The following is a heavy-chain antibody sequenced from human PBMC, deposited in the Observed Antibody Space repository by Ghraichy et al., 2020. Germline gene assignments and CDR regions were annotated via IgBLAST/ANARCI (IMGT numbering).Heavy chain of an antibody. CDR3: ARYYDSSDYHDAFDI. D-gene: IGHD3-22*01. J-gene: IGHJ3*02. CDR2: IKEDGSEK. CDR1: GFTFKREW. V-gene: IGHV3-7*01. Sequence: GGSLRLSCAASGFTFKREWMTWVRQAPGKGLEWVANIKEDGSEKFYVDSVKGRFTISRDNAKSALYLQMNSLRVEDTAVYYCARYYDSSDYHDAFDIWGQGAMVTVSS.